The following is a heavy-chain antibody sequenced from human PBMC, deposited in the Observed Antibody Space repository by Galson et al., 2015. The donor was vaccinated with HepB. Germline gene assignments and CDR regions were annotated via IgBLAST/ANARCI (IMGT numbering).Heavy chain of an antibody. CDR3: AKDSDRLERLGPYYLDF. CDR2: ISNHGGNS. Sequence: SLRLSCAATGFTFTNYGMHWVRQAPGKGLEWVAVISNHGGNSFYAASVRGRFTISRDNSKNTLYLHMDSLRAEDTAVYFCAKDSDRLERLGPYYLDFWGQGTLVTVSS. CDR1: GFTFTNYG. J-gene: IGHJ4*02. D-gene: IGHD1-1*01. V-gene: IGHV3-30*18.